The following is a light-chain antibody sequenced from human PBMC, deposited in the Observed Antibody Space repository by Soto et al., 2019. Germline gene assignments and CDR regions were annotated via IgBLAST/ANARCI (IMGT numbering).Light chain of an antibody. V-gene: IGKV3-11*01. Sequence: EIVLTQSPATLSLSPGERATLSCRASQSVRSYLAWYRQKPGQAPRLLIYDASNRATGIPARFSGSGSGTDFTLTISSLEPEDFAVYYCQQRSNWPRFTFGPGTKVDI. CDR3: QQRSNWPRFT. J-gene: IGKJ3*01. CDR1: QSVRSY. CDR2: DAS.